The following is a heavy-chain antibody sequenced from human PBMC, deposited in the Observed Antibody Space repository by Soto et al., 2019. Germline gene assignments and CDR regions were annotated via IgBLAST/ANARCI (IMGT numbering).Heavy chain of an antibody. CDR1: GGSFSGYY. CDR3: ARGGGYYYYYGMDV. J-gene: IGHJ6*02. CDR2: INHSGST. D-gene: IGHD2-15*01. V-gene: IGHV4-34*01. Sequence: SETLSLTCAVYGGSFSGYYWSWIRQPPGKGLEWIGEINHSGSTNYNPSLKSRVTISVDTSKNQFSLKLSSVTAADTAVYYWARGGGYYYYYGMDVWGQGTTVTVSS.